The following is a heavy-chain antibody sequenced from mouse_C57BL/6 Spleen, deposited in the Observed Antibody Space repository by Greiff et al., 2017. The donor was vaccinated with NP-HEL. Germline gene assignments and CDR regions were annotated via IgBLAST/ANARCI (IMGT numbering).Heavy chain of an antibody. CDR2: IYPGDGDT. D-gene: IGHD2-2*01. Sequence: VMLVESGAELVKPGASVKISCKASGYAFSSYWMNWVKQRPGKGLEWIGQIYPGDGDTNYNGKFKGKATLTADKSSSTAYMQLSSLTSEDSAVYFCAREGLREDFDYWGQGTTLTVSS. J-gene: IGHJ2*01. CDR3: AREGLREDFDY. CDR1: GYAFSSYW. V-gene: IGHV1-80*01.